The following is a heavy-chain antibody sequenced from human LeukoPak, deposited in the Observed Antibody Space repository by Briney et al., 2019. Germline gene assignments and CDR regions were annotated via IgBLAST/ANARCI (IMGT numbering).Heavy chain of an antibody. CDR1: GGSFSGYH. CDR3: ARGSRDTWSYYGPFDY. V-gene: IGHV4-34*01. Sequence: SETLSLTCDVYGGSFSGYHWSWIRQPPGKGLEWIGEINHSGSTKYNPFLNNRVTISVDTSKNQFSLKVRSVTAADTAVYYCARGSRDTWSYYGPFDYWGQGTLVTVSS. J-gene: IGHJ4*02. CDR2: INHSGST. D-gene: IGHD1-26*01.